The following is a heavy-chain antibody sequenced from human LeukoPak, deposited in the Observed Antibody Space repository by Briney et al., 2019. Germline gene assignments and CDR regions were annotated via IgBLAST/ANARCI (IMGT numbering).Heavy chain of an antibody. CDR1: CVSIGSVGYY. J-gene: IGHJ4*02. V-gene: IGHV4-31*03. Sequence: SQTLSLTCSVSCVSIGSVGYYWSWIRQHSGKGLEWMWYIYYSGTTYYKPCLKSRATISVDTSKNQFSLALSSVTAADTAVYYCARVGSYSSGWYVGFWGQGTLVTVSS. CDR3: ARVGSYSSGWYVGF. D-gene: IGHD6-19*01. CDR2: IYYSGTT.